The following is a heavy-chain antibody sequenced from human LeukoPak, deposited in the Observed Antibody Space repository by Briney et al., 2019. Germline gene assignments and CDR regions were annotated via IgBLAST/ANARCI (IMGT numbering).Heavy chain of an antibody. V-gene: IGHV4-59*12. CDR2: IYYSGST. CDR1: GGSISSYY. Sequence: SETLSLTCTVSGGSISSYYWSWIRQPPGKGLEWIGYIYYSGSTNYNPSLKSRVTMSVDTSKNQFSLKLSSVTAADTAVYYCARDRSNAGRDGSSRYYYMDVWGKGTTVTISS. D-gene: IGHD5-24*01. J-gene: IGHJ6*03. CDR3: ARDRSNAGRDGSSRYYYMDV.